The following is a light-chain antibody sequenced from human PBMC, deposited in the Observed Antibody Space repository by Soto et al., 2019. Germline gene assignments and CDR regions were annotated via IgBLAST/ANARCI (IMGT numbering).Light chain of an antibody. V-gene: IGLV1-40*01. J-gene: IGLJ2*01. CDR3: QSYDSSLSVVV. Sequence: QSALTQPPSVSGAPGQRVTISCTGSSSNIGAGYDVHWYQQLPGTAPKLLIYGNSNRPSGVPDRFSGSKSGTSASLAITGLQAEDEADYYCQSYDSSLSVVVFGGGTQLNVL. CDR2: GNS. CDR1: SSNIGAGYD.